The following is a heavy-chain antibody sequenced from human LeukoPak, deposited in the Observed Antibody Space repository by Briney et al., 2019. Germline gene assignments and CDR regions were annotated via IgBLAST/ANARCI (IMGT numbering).Heavy chain of an antibody. D-gene: IGHD6-19*01. Sequence: ASVKVSCKASGGTFSSYAISWVRRAPGQGLEWMGGIIPIFGTANYAQKFQGRVTITADESTSTAYMELSSLRSEDTAVYYCARDLGEYSSGWYPLGYWGQGTLVTVSS. V-gene: IGHV1-69*13. CDR1: GGTFSSYA. CDR2: IIPIFGTA. CDR3: ARDLGEYSSGWYPLGY. J-gene: IGHJ4*02.